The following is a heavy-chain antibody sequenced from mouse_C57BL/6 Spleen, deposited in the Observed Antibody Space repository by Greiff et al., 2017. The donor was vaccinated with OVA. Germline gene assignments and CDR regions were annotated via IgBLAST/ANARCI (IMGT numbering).Heavy chain of an antibody. J-gene: IGHJ3*01. V-gene: IGHV1-69*01. CDR3: ASYYGNYDWFAY. CDR2: IDPSDSYT. Sequence: QVQLQQPGAELVMPGASVKLSCKASGYTFTSYWMHWVKQRPGQGLEWIGEIDPSDSYTNYNQKFKGKSTLTVDKSSSTAYMQLSSLTSEDSAVYYCASYYGNYDWFAYWGQGTLVTVSA. D-gene: IGHD2-10*01. CDR1: GYTFTSYW.